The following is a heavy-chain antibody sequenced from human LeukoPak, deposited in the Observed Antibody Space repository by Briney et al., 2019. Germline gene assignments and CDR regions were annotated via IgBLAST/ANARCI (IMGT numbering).Heavy chain of an antibody. D-gene: IGHD3-3*01. CDR2: IIPIFGTA. CDR1: GGTFSSYA. Sequence: SVKVSCKASGGTFSSYAISWVRQAPGQGLEWMGGIIPIFGTANYAQKFQGRVTITADKSTSTAYMELSSLRSEDTAVYYCARDHTYDFWSGSNWFDPWGQGTLVTVSS. J-gene: IGHJ5*02. CDR3: ARDHTYDFWSGSNWFDP. V-gene: IGHV1-69*06.